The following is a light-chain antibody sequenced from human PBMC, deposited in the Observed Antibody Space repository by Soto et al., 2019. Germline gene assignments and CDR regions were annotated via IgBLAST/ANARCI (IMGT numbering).Light chain of an antibody. J-gene: IGKJ4*01. V-gene: IGKV1D-12*01. CDR1: QDISSW. CDR3: QQANIVPLS. CDR2: AAS. Sequence: DIQMTQSPSSVSASVGDRVTITCRASQDISSWLGWYQQKPGKAPKLLIYAASSLQSGVQSRFSGSGSGTDFTLTISSLQPEDFAIYYCQQANIVPLSFGGGTKVEI.